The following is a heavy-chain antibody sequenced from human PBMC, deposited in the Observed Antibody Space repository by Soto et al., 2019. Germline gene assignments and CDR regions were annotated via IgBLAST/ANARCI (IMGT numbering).Heavy chain of an antibody. D-gene: IGHD2-2*01. CDR3: ARVPAAPYYYHGMDV. Sequence: GASVQVSCQASRYTFPGYSMHWVRQAAGQGLEWMGWINPNSGGTNYAQKFQGRVTMTRDTSISTAYMELSRLRSDDTAVYYCARVPAAPYYYHGMDVWGQGPTVT. V-gene: IGHV1-2*02. CDR1: RYTFPGYS. CDR2: INPNSGGT. J-gene: IGHJ6*01.